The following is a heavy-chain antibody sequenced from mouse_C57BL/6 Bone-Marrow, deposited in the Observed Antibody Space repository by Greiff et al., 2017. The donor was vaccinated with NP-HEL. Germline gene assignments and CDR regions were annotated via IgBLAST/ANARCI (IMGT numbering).Heavy chain of an antibody. J-gene: IGHJ2*01. V-gene: IGHV1-7*01. D-gene: IGHD1-1*01. CDR2: INPSSGYT. CDR1: GYTFTSYL. CDR3: ARCPFTTVVVHYFDY. Sequence: QVQLQQSGAELAKPGASVKLSCKASGYTFTSYLMHWVKQRPGQGLEWIGYINPSSGYTKYNQKFKDKATLTADKSSSTAYMQLSSLTYEDSAVYYCARCPFTTVVVHYFDYWGQGTTLTVSS.